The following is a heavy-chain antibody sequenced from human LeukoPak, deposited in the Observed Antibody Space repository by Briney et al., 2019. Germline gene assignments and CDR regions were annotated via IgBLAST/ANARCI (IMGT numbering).Heavy chain of an antibody. D-gene: IGHD6-19*01. Sequence: SETLSLTCTVSGGSVSGHWWNWIRKPPGKGLDRLADIHSSGTTNDNPSPRSRVTLSLDTSKNNFSIQVTCVTAAYTAVYYCARPTATPAGYYSYQYIHVWGKGTTVTVSS. CDR3: ARPTATPAGYYSYQYIHV. J-gene: IGHJ6*03. V-gene: IGHV4-4*09. CDR1: GGSVSGHW. CDR2: IHSSGTT.